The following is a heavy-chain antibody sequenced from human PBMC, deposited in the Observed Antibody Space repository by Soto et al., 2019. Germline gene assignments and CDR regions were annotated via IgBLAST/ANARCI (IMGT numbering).Heavy chain of an antibody. V-gene: IGHV3-48*02. CDR2: ISSSSSTI. J-gene: IGHJ4*02. CDR1: GFTFSSYS. Sequence: EVPLVGSGGGLVQPGGSLRLSCAASGFTFSSYSMNWVRQAQGKGLKWASYISSSSSTIYYADSVKGRFTISRDNAKNSLYLQMNSLRDEDTAVDYCASLDQASWDYWGQGTLVTVSS. D-gene: IGHD2-2*01. CDR3: ASLDQASWDY.